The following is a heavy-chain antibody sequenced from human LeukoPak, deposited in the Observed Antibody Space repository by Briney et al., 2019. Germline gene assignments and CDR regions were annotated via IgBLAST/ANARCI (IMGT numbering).Heavy chain of an antibody. Sequence: GGSLRLSCAASGFSVSSNYMRWVRQAPGKGLEWVSTIYSGESAYYADSVKGRFTISRDNSKNALVLQMNSLTAADTAVYYCARDGGSGYCSSSNCYEGFDYWGQGTLVTVSS. D-gene: IGHD2-2*01. J-gene: IGHJ4*02. CDR3: ARDGGSGYCSSSNCYEGFDY. V-gene: IGHV3-66*01. CDR1: GFSVSSNY. CDR2: IYSGESA.